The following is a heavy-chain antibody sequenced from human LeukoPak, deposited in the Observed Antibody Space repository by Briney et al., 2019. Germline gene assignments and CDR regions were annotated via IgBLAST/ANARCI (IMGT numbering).Heavy chain of an antibody. CDR2: IYYSGST. Sequence: SETLSLTCTVSGGSISSYYWSWIRQPPRKGLEWIGYIYYSGSTNYNPSLTRRVTISVDTSKDQFSLKLSSVAAAHTAVYYCAWSSADYYYYGMDVWGQETTVTVSS. CDR3: AWSSADYYYYGMDV. V-gene: IGHV4-59*08. CDR1: GGSISSYY. D-gene: IGHD1-26*01. J-gene: IGHJ6*02.